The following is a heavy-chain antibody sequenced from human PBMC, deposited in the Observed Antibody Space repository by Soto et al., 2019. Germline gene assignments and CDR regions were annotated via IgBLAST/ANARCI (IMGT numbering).Heavy chain of an antibody. D-gene: IGHD1-1*01. V-gene: IGHV3-23*01. CDR1: GFTFSSQA. CDR3: ATQDFRGTTGTT. J-gene: IGHJ4*02. Sequence: EVQLLESGGGLVQPGGSLRLSCAASGFTFSSQAMGWVRQAAGKGLEWVSLISASSGITYYADSVKGRFTISRDNSKNARYLQMNSPRAEDTAIYYCATQDFRGTTGTTWGEGTLVTVSS. CDR2: ISASSGIT.